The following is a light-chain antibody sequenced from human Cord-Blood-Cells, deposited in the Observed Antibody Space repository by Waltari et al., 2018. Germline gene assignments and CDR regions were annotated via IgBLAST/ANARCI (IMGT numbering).Light chain of an antibody. Sequence: QSALTQPASVSGSPGQSITISCTGTSSDVGSYNLVSWYQHHPGKAPKLRIYEGSKRPSGVSNRFSGSKSGNTASLTISGLQAEDEADYYCCSYAGSSTYVVFGGGTKLTVL. CDR2: EGS. CDR1: SSDVGSYNL. V-gene: IGLV2-23*01. CDR3: CSYAGSSTYVV. J-gene: IGLJ2*01.